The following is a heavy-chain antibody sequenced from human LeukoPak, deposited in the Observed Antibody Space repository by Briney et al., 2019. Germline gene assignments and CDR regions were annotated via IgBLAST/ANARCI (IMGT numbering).Heavy chain of an antibody. CDR1: GGSISSSSYY. CDR2: IYYSGST. J-gene: IGHJ4*02. CDR3: ARDRGDTYYFDY. D-gene: IGHD3-10*01. V-gene: IGHV4-39*07. Sequence: SETLSLTCTVSGGSISSSSYYWGWIRQPPGKGLEWIGSIYYSGSTYYNPSLKSRVTISVDTSKNQFSLKLSSVTAADTAVYYCARDRGDTYYFDYWGQGTLVTVSS.